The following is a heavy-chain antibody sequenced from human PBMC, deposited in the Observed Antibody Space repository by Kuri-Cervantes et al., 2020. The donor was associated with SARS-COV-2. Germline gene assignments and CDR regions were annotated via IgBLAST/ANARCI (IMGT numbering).Heavy chain of an antibody. CDR1: GGSISSSNW. V-gene: IGHV4-4*02. CDR2: IYHSGST. CDR3: ARREYWYFDL. D-gene: IGHD1-26*01. Sequence: GSLRLSCAVSGGSISSSNWWSWVRQPPGKGLEWIGEIYHSGSTNYNPSLKSRVTISVDTSKNQFSLKLSSVTAADTAVYYCARREYWYFDLWGRGTLVTVSS. J-gene: IGHJ2*01.